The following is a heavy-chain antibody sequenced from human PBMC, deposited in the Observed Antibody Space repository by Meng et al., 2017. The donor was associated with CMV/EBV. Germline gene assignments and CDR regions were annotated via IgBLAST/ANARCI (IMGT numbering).Heavy chain of an antibody. V-gene: IGHV3-30*02. J-gene: IGHJ6*02. D-gene: IGHD2-2*01. CDR1: GFTFSSYD. CDR3: AKVSRESRYYCGMDV. Sequence: GGSLRLSCAASGFTFSSYDMHWVRQAPGKGLEWVAFLGYDGSIKYYAESVKGRFTISRDNSKNTLSLQMNSLRAEDTAVYYCAKVSRESRYYCGMDVWGQGTTVTVSS. CDR2: LGYDGSIK.